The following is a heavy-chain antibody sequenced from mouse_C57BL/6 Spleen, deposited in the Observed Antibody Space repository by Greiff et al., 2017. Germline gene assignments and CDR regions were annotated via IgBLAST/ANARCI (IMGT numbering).Heavy chain of an antibody. Sequence: QVQLQQSGPELVKPGASVKISCKASGYAFSSSWMNWVKQRPGKGLEWLGRIYPGGGDTNYNGKFKGKATLTADKSSNTAYMQRSSLTSEDSAVYFCARDEGVFDYWGQGTTLTVSS. CDR3: ARDEGVFDY. CDR2: IYPGGGDT. V-gene: IGHV1-82*01. J-gene: IGHJ2*01. CDR1: GYAFSSSW.